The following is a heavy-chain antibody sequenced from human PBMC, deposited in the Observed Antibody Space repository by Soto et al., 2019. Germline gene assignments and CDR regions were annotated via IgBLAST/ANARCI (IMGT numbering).Heavy chain of an antibody. D-gene: IGHD3-10*01. CDR1: GFTFSSYA. V-gene: IGHV3-30-3*01. J-gene: IGHJ6*02. CDR3: FGPMKEKSWSSMDV. CDR2: ISYDGSNK. Sequence: QVQLVESGGGVVQPGRSLRLSCAASGFTFSSYAMHWVRQAPGKGLEWVAVISYDGSNKYYADSVKGRFTISRDNSKNTLYLQMNSLRAEDTAVYYCFGPMKEKSWSSMDVWGQGTTVTVSS.